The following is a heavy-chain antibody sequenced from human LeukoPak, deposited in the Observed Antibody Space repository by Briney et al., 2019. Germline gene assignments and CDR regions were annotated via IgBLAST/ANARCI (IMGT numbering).Heavy chain of an antibody. CDR3: AKDSMFAIYYDSRFFDY. J-gene: IGHJ4*02. Sequence: GGSLRLSCAASGFTFSSYGMHWVRQAPGKGLEWVAFIRYDGSNKYYADSVKGRFTVSRDNSKNTLYPQMNSLRAEDTAVYYCAKDSMFAIYYDSRFFDYWGQGTLVTVSS. V-gene: IGHV3-30*02. D-gene: IGHD3-22*01. CDR1: GFTFSSYG. CDR2: IRYDGSNK.